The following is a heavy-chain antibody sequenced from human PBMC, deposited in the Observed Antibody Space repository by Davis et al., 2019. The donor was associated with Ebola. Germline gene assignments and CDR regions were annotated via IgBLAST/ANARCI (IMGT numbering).Heavy chain of an antibody. CDR3: GTFDLDCTNGVCFSH. V-gene: IGHV4-61*01. J-gene: IGHJ4*02. D-gene: IGHD2-8*01. CDR2: VYSSGHT. Sequence: MPSETLSLTCTVSGGSVSSGNYYWSWIRLPPGKGLEWIGYVYSSGHTNYSPSLKSRVSISLDTSREQFSLKLSSVTAADTAVYFCGTFDLDCTNGVCFSHWGQGTLVTVSS. CDR1: GGSVSSGNYY.